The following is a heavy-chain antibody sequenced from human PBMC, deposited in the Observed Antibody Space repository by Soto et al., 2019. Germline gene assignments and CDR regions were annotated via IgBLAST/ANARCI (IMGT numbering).Heavy chain of an antibody. D-gene: IGHD3-16*02. CDR1: GFKFSDYW. Sequence: DVQLVESGGGWVQPGRSLRLSCAASGFKFSDYWMSWVRQAPGKGLVWVGNIKHDTSEAHYADSVKGRFTITRDNIKNFLFLQMRDLRADDTASYYCARDGLLFSGPYRPSRFDYWGLGALVTVSS. V-gene: IGHV3-7*03. CDR2: IKHDTSEA. CDR3: ARDGLLFSGPYRPSRFDY. J-gene: IGHJ4*02.